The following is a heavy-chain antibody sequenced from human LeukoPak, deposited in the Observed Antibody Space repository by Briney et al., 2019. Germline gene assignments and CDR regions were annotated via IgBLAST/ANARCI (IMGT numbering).Heavy chain of an antibody. Sequence: PSETLSLTCAVYGVSFSGYYWSWIRQPPGKGREGSGEINHSGSTNYNPSLKSRVTISVDTSKNQFSLKLSSVTAADTAVYYCARGGWSGYYYDSSGYLFDYWGQGTLVTVSS. V-gene: IGHV4-34*01. CDR2: INHSGST. D-gene: IGHD3-22*01. CDR1: GVSFSGYY. J-gene: IGHJ4*02. CDR3: ARGGWSGYYYDSSGYLFDY.